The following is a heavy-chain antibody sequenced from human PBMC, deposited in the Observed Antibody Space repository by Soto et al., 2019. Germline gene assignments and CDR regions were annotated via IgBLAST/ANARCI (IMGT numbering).Heavy chain of an antibody. J-gene: IGHJ4*02. V-gene: IGHV1-69*13. CDR3: ARGTAEYYYDSSGYLAYFDY. CDR2: IIPIFGTA. CDR1: GGTFSSYA. Sequence: ASVKVSCKASGGTFSSYAISWVRQAPGQGLEWMGGIIPIFGTANYAQKFQGKVTITADESTSTAYMELSSLRSEDTAVYYCARGTAEYYYDSSGYLAYFDYWGQGTLVTVSS. D-gene: IGHD3-22*01.